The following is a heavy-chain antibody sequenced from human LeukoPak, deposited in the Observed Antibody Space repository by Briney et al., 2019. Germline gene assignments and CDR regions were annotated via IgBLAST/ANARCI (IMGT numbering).Heavy chain of an antibody. V-gene: IGHV4-38-2*02. J-gene: IGHJ5*02. CDR2: IYHSGST. D-gene: IGHD3-10*01. CDR3: ASEVLGELLPAGPFDP. CDR1: GYSISSGYY. Sequence: PSETLSLTCTVSGYSISSGYYWGWIRQPPGKGLEWIGSIYHSGSTYYNPSLKSRVTISVDTSKNQFSLKLSSVTAADTAVYYCASEVLGELLPAGPFDPWGQGTLVTVSS.